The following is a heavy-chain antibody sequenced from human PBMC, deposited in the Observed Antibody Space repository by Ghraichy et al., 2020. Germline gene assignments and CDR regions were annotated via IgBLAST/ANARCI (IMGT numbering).Heavy chain of an antibody. CDR1: GGYISSGGYY. Sequence: SETLSLTCTVSGGYISSGGYYWSWIRQHPGKGLEWIGYIYYSGSTYYNPSLKSRVTISVDTSKNQFSLKLSSVTAADTAVYYCASRIGSGYLGVPFDYWGQGTLVTVSS. CDR3: ASRIGSGYLGVPFDY. D-gene: IGHD3-22*01. V-gene: IGHV4-31*03. CDR2: IYYSGST. J-gene: IGHJ4*02.